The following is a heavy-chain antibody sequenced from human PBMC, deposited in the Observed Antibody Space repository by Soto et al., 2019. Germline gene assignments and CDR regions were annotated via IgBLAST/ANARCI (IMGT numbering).Heavy chain of an antibody. J-gene: IGHJ6*02. CDR1: GFTFSRFA. D-gene: IGHD6-13*01. Sequence: PGGSLRLSCSASGFTFSRFAMHWVRQAPGKGLEYISSIDDTGGYTPYADSVKGRFTISRDNSKNTLYLQMSSLRPEDMAVYYCARGPGSSSLPRHYYYGMDVRGQGTTVTVS. CDR3: ARGPGSSSLPRHYYYGMDV. CDR2: IDDTGGYT. V-gene: IGHV3-64D*06.